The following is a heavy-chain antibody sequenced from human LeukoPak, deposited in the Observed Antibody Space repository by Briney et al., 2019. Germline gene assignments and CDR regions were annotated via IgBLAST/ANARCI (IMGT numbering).Heavy chain of an antibody. CDR1: GGSMKTPSHY. J-gene: IGHJ3*01. Sequence: SETLSLTCSVSGGSMKTPSHYWDWIRQSPGKGLEWIGSIFYSGSTYFNPSLRRRVTISGDTSTNQISLSLTSVTAADTAVYYCARRNTEVPDTLPLNAFDVWGQGAKVIVSS. CDR2: IFYSGST. CDR3: ARRNTEVPDTLPLNAFDV. V-gene: IGHV4-39*01. D-gene: IGHD1/OR15-1a*01.